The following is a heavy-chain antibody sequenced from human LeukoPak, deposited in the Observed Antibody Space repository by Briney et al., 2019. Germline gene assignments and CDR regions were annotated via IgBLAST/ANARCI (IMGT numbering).Heavy chain of an antibody. J-gene: IGHJ4*02. CDR2: APHDRSSP. D-gene: IGHD1-26*01. CDR3: ARQSLGASGLDH. V-gene: IGHV3-30*03. Sequence: GGSLRLSCAVSGFRFNSHHMHWVRQAPNKGLEWVAVAPHDRSSPSHAASVNGRFTISRDNSKDTLFLHMDSLRVDDTAIYYCARQSLGASGLDHWGQGVLATVSS. CDR1: GFRFNSHH.